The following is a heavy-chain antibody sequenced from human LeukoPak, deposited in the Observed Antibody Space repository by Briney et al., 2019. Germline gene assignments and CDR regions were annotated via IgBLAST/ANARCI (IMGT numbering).Heavy chain of an antibody. Sequence: SETLSLTCTVSGGSISSGGYYWSWIRQPPGKGLEWIGYIYHSGSTYYNPSLKSRVTISVDRSKNQFSLKLSSVTAADTAVYYCARDLPWDCSSTSCSDYWGQGTLVTVSS. CDR3: ARDLPWDCSSTSCSDY. CDR2: IYHSGST. V-gene: IGHV4-30-2*01. CDR1: GGSISSGGYY. D-gene: IGHD2-2*01. J-gene: IGHJ4*02.